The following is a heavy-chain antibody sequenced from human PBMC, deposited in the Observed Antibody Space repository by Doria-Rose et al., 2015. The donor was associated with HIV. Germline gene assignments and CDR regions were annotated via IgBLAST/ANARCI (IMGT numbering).Heavy chain of an antibody. CDR3: ARIKSSRWYHKYYFDF. D-gene: IGHD6-13*01. Sequence: QVTLKESGPVLVKPTETLTLTCTVSGVSLSSPGMGVSWIRQPPGKALEWLANICSYDESSYTPALKSRLTISRGTSKSQVVLTMTDMDPVDTATYYCARIKSSRWYHKYYFDFWGQGTLVIVSA. V-gene: IGHV2-26*01. J-gene: IGHJ4*02. CDR2: ICSYDES. CDR1: GVSLSSPGMG.